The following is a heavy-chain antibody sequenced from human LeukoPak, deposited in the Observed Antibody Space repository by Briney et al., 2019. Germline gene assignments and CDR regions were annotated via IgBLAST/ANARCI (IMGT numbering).Heavy chain of an antibody. Sequence: GESLKISCKGSGYSFTSFWIAWVRQMPGKGLEWMGSIYPGDYDTRYNPPFQGQVAISVDKSVSTANLQWSSLKASDTAMYYCTRRAVYTRGFYYGMDVWGQGTTVTVSS. CDR1: GYSFTSFW. D-gene: IGHD5/OR15-5a*01. J-gene: IGHJ6*02. V-gene: IGHV5-51*01. CDR2: IYPGDYDT. CDR3: TRRAVYTRGFYYGMDV.